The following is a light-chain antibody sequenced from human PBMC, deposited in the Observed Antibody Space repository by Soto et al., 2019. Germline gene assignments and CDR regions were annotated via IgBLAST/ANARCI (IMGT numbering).Light chain of an antibody. J-gene: IGLJ1*01. CDR1: SSYVGGYNY. V-gene: IGLV2-14*01. CDR3: SSYTSSSTSYV. CDR2: EVS. Sequence: QSALTQPASVSGSPGQSITISCTGTSSYVGGYNYVSWYQQHPGKAPKLMIYEVSNRPSGVSNPFSGSKSGNTASLTISGLQAEDEAAYYCSSYTSSSTSYVFGTGTKLTVL.